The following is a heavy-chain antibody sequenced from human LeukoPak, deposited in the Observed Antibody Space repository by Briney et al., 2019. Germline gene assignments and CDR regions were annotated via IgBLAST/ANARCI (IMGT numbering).Heavy chain of an antibody. J-gene: IGHJ5*02. CDR1: GGSFSGYY. CDR3: ARDRHIAVFGVVPHRWFDP. CDR2: INHSGST. D-gene: IGHD3-3*01. V-gene: IGHV4-34*01. Sequence: SETLSLTCAVYGGSFSGYYWSWIRQPPGKGLEWIGEINHSGSTNYNPSLKSRVTISVDTSKNQFSLKLSSVTAADTAVYYCARDRHIAVFGVVPHRWFDPWGQGALVTVSS.